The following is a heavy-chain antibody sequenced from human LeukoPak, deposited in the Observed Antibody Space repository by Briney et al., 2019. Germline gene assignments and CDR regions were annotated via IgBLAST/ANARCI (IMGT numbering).Heavy chain of an antibody. CDR1: GFTFSSYW. J-gene: IGHJ6*03. V-gene: IGHV3-7*01. CDR3: ARGLMLGRWFGELLDYYYYMDV. CDR2: IKQDGSEK. D-gene: IGHD3-10*01. Sequence: GGSLRLSCAASGFTFSSYWMSWVRQAPGKGLEWVANIKQDGSEKYYVDSVKGRFTISRDNAKNSLYLQMNSLRAEDTAVYYCARGLMLGRWFGELLDYYYYMDVWGKGTTVTVSS.